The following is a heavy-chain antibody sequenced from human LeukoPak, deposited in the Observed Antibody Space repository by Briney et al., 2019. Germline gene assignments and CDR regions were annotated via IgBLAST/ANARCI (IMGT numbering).Heavy chain of an antibody. Sequence: GGSLRLSCAASGFTFSNTWMNWVRQAPGKGLEWVGHVKSKTDGGTTDYAAPVKGRFTISRDDSKNTLYLQMNSLRAEDTAVYYCAKDGQGLTYYFDYWGQGTLVTVSS. V-gene: IGHV3-15*01. J-gene: IGHJ4*02. CDR1: GFTFSNTW. D-gene: IGHD3-16*01. CDR3: AKDGQGLTYYFDY. CDR2: VKSKTDGGTT.